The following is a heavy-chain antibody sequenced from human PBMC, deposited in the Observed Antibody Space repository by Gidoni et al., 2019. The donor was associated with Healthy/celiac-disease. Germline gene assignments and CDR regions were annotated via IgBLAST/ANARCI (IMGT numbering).Heavy chain of an antibody. D-gene: IGHD3-10*01. CDR3: AREGGAESYYFDY. V-gene: IGHV3-33*01. CDR2: IWYDGSNK. CDR1: GFTFSSDG. Sequence: QVQLVESGGGVVQPGRSLRLSCAASGFTFSSDGMHWGRQAPGKGLEWVAVIWYDGSNKYYADSLKGRFTISRDNSKNTLYLQMNSLRAVDTAVYYCAREGGAESYYFDYWGQGTLVTVSS. J-gene: IGHJ4*02.